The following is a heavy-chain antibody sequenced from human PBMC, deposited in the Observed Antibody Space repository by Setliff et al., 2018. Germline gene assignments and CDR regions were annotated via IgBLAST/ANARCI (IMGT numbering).Heavy chain of an antibody. CDR2: IYHGGKT. J-gene: IGHJ3*02. V-gene: IGHV4-39*07. Sequence: SETLSLTCTVSGGSISSGVYYWGWIRQPPGKGLEWIGRIYHGGKTYYNPSLKSRVTISLDTSRKQFSLKLTSVTAADTAVYYCVRDAGDGYGVDAYAGGGFDIWGQGTMVTVSS. CDR3: VRDAGDGYGVDAYAGGGFDI. CDR1: GGSISSGVYY. D-gene: IGHD4-17*01.